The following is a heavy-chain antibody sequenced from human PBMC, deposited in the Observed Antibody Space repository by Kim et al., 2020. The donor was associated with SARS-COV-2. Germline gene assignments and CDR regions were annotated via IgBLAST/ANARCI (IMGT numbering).Heavy chain of an antibody. J-gene: IGHJ4*02. D-gene: IGHD3-16*02. CDR3: AKGRLRLGELSHFDY. V-gene: IGHV3-30*02. Sequence: DSVKGRFTISRDNSKNTLYLQMNSLRAEDTAVYYCAKGRLRLGELSHFDYWGQGTLVTVSS.